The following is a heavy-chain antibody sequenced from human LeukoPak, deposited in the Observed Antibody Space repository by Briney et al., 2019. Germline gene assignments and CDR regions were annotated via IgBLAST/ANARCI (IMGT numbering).Heavy chain of an antibody. D-gene: IGHD5-24*01. Sequence: GESLKISCKGSGYTFTSYWIAWVRQMPGKGLEWMGIIYPGDSYTKYSPSFQGQVTISADKSISTAYLQWSSLKASDTAMYYCARAGRDAYNEDAFDIWGQGTLVTVSS. CDR1: GYTFTSYW. V-gene: IGHV5-51*01. J-gene: IGHJ3*02. CDR2: IYPGDSYT. CDR3: ARAGRDAYNEDAFDI.